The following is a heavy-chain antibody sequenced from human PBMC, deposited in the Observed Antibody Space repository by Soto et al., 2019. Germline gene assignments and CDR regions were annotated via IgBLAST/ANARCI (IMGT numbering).Heavy chain of an antibody. Sequence: PSETLSLTCAVYGGSFSGYYWSWIRQPPGKGLEWIGEINHSGSTNYNPSLKSRVTISVDTSKNQFSLKLSSVTAADTAVYYCAGGARVRLRFLEWYTDGGYCYYGMDVWGQGTTVTVS. V-gene: IGHV4-34*01. D-gene: IGHD3-3*01. CDR2: INHSGST. J-gene: IGHJ6*02. CDR1: GGSFSGYY. CDR3: AGGARVRLRFLEWYTDGGYCYYGMDV.